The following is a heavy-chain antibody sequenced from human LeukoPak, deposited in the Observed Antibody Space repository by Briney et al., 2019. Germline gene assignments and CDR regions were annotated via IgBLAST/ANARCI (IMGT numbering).Heavy chain of an antibody. CDR1: GYSFTTYW. V-gene: IGHV5-51*01. CDR3: GLIYGDYVFDY. J-gene: IGHJ4*02. Sequence: GESLKISCKGSGYSFTTYWIGWVRQMPGKSLEWMGIIYPGDSDTRYSPSFQGQVTISADKSISTAYLQWSSLKASDTAMYYCGLIYGDYVFDYWGQGTLVTVSS. D-gene: IGHD4-17*01. CDR2: IYPGDSDT.